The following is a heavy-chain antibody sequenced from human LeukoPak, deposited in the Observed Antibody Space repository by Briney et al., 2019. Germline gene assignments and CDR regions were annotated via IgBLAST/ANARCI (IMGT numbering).Heavy chain of an antibody. CDR3: ARGDDAFDI. J-gene: IGHJ3*02. CDR2: IRARGGGT. CDR1: GFTFSSYD. Sequence: PGGSLRLSCAASGFTFSSYDMNWVRQAPGKGLEWVSGIRARGGGTYYADSVKGRFTISRDNSRFTLYLQMNCLRAEDTAVYYCARGDDAFDIWGQGTMVTVSS. V-gene: IGHV3-23*01.